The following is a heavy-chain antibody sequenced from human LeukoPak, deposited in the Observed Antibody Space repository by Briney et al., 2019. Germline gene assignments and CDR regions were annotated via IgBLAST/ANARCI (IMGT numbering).Heavy chain of an antibody. CDR3: ARMLSSGWYREFDY. J-gene: IGHJ4*02. Sequence: PGGSLRLSCAASGFTFSSDWMSWVRQAPGKGLERVANIKQDGSEKYYVDSVKGRFTISRDNAKNSLYLQMNSLRAEDTAVYYCARMLSSGWYREFDYWGQGTLVTVSS. D-gene: IGHD6-19*01. V-gene: IGHV3-7*01. CDR2: IKQDGSEK. CDR1: GFTFSSDW.